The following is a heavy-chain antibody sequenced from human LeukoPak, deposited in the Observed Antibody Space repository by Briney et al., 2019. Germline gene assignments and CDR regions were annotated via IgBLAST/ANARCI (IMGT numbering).Heavy chain of an antibody. J-gene: IGHJ3*02. Sequence: SETLSPTLSVSGGPITSSSYFWGCIRQPPGKGLEWIGIIYYSGGTYYNPSLKSRVAISVDTSKNQLSLQLSSVTAADTAVYCCARHVDSSHRGLDIWGQGTMVTVSS. CDR1: GGPITSSSYF. D-gene: IGHD6-19*01. CDR3: ARHVDSSHRGLDI. V-gene: IGHV4-39*01. CDR2: IYYSGGT.